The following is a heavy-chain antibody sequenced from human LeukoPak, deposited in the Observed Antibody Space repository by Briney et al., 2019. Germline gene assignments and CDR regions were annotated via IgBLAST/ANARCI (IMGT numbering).Heavy chain of an antibody. CDR1: GGTFSSYA. Sequence: SVKVSCKASGGTFSSYAISWVRQAPGQGLEWMGGIIPIFGTANYAQKFQGRVTITADESTSTAYMELSSLRSEDTAVYYCACSRHKNLLVTDIWGQGTMVTVSS. CDR3: ACSRHKNLLVTDI. CDR2: IIPIFGTA. D-gene: IGHD3-9*01. J-gene: IGHJ3*02. V-gene: IGHV1-69*13.